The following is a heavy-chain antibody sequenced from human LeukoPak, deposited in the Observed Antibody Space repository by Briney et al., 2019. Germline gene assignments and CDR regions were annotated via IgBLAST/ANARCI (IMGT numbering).Heavy chain of an antibody. V-gene: IGHV3-21*01. D-gene: IGHD3-9*01. Sequence: GGSLRLSCAASGFTFSSYSMNWVRQAPGKGLEWVSSISSSSSYIYYADSVKGRFTISRDNAKNSLYLQMNSLRAEDTAVYYCARADYDILTGPTEYYGMDVWGQGTTVTVSS. CDR3: ARADYDILTGPTEYYGMDV. J-gene: IGHJ6*02. CDR1: GFTFSSYS. CDR2: ISSSSSYI.